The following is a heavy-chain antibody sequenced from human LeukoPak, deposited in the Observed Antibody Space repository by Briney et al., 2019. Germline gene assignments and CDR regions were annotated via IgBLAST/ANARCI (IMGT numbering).Heavy chain of an antibody. V-gene: IGHV1-2*02. CDR1: GYTFTDYY. J-gene: IGHJ4*02. CDR3: ARGLGTVTTLNYYVAD. Sequence: ASVKVPCKASGYTFTDYYMHWVRQAPGQGLEWMGWINPNSGGANYARKFQGRVTMTRDTSISTAYMEVSRLRSDDTAVYYCARGLGTVTTLNYYVADWGQGTLVTVSS. D-gene: IGHD4-17*01. CDR2: INPNSGGA.